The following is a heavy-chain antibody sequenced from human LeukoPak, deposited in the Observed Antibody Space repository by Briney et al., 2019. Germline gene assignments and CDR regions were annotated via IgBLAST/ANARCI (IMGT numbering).Heavy chain of an antibody. Sequence: GGSLRLSCAASGFTFSNFAMGWVRQAPGKGLEWVSGITNTGGDTLHADSVKGRLTISRDNPKYTLYLQMNSLRVEDTAMYYCVKGSSSSRPYYFDSWGQGTLVTVSS. D-gene: IGHD6-6*01. CDR2: ITNTGGDT. J-gene: IGHJ4*02. CDR1: GFTFSNFA. CDR3: VKGSSSSRPYYFDS. V-gene: IGHV3-23*01.